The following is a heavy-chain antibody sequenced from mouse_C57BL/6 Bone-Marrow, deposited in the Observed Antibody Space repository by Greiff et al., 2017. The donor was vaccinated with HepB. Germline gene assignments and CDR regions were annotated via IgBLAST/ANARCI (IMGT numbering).Heavy chain of an antibody. CDR2: ISYDGSN. J-gene: IGHJ1*03. V-gene: IGHV3-6*01. Sequence: EVQLQESGPGLVKPSQSLSLTCSVTGYSITSCYYWNWIRQFPGNKLEWMGYISYDGSNNYNPSLKNRISITRDTSKNQFFLKLNSVTTEDTATYYCASELYDGYSYWYFDVWGTGTTVTVSS. CDR1: GYSITSCYY. CDR3: ASELYDGYSYWYFDV. D-gene: IGHD2-3*01.